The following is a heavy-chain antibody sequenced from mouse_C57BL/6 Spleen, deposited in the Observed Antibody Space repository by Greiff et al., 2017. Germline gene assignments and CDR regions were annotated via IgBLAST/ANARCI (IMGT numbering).Heavy chain of an antibody. D-gene: IGHD1-1*01. CDR1: GYAFTNYL. V-gene: IGHV1-54*01. CDR2: INPGSGGT. J-gene: IGHJ2*01. Sequence: QVQLQQSGAELVRPGTSVKVSCKASGYAFTNYLIEWVKQRPGQGLEWIGVINPGSGGTNYNEKFKGKATLTADKSSSTAYMQLSSLTSEDSAVYFCARTNNYYGSSYDYWGQGTTLTVSS. CDR3: ARTNNYYGSSYDY.